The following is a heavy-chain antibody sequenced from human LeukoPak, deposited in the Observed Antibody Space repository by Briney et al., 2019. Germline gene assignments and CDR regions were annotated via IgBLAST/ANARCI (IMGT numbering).Heavy chain of an antibody. J-gene: IGHJ4*02. D-gene: IGHD6-19*01. Sequence: ASVKVSCKASGYTFTTYYMHWVRQAPGQGLEWMAKINPSGGSTNYAQKFQGRVTMTRDTSTSTVYMELSSPRSEDTAVYYCTRVVVDSSGWYHFDYWGQGTLVTVSS. CDR1: GYTFTTYY. CDR3: TRVVVDSSGWYHFDY. V-gene: IGHV1-46*01. CDR2: INPSGGST.